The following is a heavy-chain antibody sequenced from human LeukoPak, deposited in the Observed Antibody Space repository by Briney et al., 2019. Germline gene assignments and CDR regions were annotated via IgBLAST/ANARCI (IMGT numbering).Heavy chain of an antibody. CDR1: GFTFSSYG. CDR3: AKETPLAAATRIINY. Sequence: GGSLRLSCAASGFTFSSYGMHWVRQAPGKGLEWVAFIRYDGSNKYYADSVKGRFTISRDNSKNTLYLQMNSLRAEDTAVYYCAKETPLAAATRIINYWGQGTLVTVSS. V-gene: IGHV3-30*02. CDR2: IRYDGSNK. J-gene: IGHJ4*02. D-gene: IGHD6-13*01.